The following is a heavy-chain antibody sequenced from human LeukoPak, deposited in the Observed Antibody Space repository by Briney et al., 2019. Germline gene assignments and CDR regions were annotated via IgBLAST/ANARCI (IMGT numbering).Heavy chain of an antibody. CDR3: ARADTAMVWSGAFDI. V-gene: IGHV3-48*01. CDR2: ISSSSSNI. D-gene: IGHD5-18*01. CDR1: GFTFSIYS. Sequence: GGSLRLSCAASGFTFSIYSMNWVRQAPGKGLEWVSSISSSSSNIYYADSVKGRFTISRDNAKNTLYLQMNSLRAEDTAVYYCARADTAMVWSGAFDIWGQGRMVTVSS. J-gene: IGHJ3*02.